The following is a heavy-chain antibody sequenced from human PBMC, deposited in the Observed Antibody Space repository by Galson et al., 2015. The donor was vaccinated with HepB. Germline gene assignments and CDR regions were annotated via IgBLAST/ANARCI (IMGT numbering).Heavy chain of an antibody. V-gene: IGHV4-61*02. CDR1: GGSISSGSYY. J-gene: IGHJ6*03. CDR2: IYTSGST. CDR3: ASRVGEWLSPYYYYMDV. D-gene: IGHD3-3*01. Sequence: TLSLTCTVSGGSISSGSYYWSWIRQPAGKGLEWIGRIYTSGSTNYNPSLKSRVTMSVDTSKNQFSLKLSSVTAADTAVYYCASRVGEWLSPYYYYMDVWGKGTTVTVSS.